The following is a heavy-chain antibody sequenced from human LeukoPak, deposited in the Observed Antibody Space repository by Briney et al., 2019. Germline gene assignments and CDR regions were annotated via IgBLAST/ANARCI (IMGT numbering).Heavy chain of an antibody. V-gene: IGHV3-23*01. J-gene: IGHJ6*03. Sequence: PGGSLRLSCAASGFTFGNFARRWVRQGPGKGLEWVSAINSDGDGTYYADSVKGRFIITRDNSENTVYLQMNNLRAEDTALYFCAKAGTDGLTHNNYYMDVWGKGTTVTVSS. D-gene: IGHD5-24*01. CDR3: AKAGTDGLTHNNYYMDV. CDR2: INSDGDGT. CDR1: GFTFGNFA.